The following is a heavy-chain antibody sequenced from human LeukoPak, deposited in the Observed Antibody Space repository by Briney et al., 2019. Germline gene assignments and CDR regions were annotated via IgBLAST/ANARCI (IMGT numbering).Heavy chain of an antibody. CDR1: GFTLSAHS. D-gene: IGHD6-6*01. V-gene: IGHV3-21*01. CDR2: ISSASTHI. Sequence: GGSLRLSCEASGFTLSAHSMDWVRQAPGKGLEWVASISSASTHIYYADSVKGRFTISRDNAKSSLYLQINSLRAEDTAVYYCARDSISSPYSFDYWGQGTLVTVSS. CDR3: ARDSISSPYSFDY. J-gene: IGHJ4*02.